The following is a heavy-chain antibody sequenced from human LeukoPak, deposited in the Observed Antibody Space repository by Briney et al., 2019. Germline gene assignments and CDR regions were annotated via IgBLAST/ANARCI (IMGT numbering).Heavy chain of an antibody. Sequence: GGSLRLSCAASGFTFRDYAMAWVRQAPGKGPEWVSTFTAGGNTTFYADSVKGRFIITRDNSKDTLYLQMNSLRAEDTAVYYCXXXXXXXXIYGPFDYWGQGSLVTVSS. D-gene: IGHD5-18*01. CDR1: GFTFRDYA. V-gene: IGHV3-23*01. CDR3: XXXXXXXXIYGPFDY. J-gene: IGHJ4*02. CDR2: FTAGGNTT.